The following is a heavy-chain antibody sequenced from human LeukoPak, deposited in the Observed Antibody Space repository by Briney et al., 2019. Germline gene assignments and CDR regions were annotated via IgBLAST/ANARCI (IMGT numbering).Heavy chain of an antibody. Sequence: PGGSLRLSCTASGHTFSTYWMHWVRQAPGKGLVWDAGIHSGGSIIYYADSVKGRFTISRDNAKNTLYLQMNSLRVEDTAVYYCVAEERDFDCWGQGVLVTVSS. V-gene: IGHV3-74*01. CDR2: IHSGGSII. CDR1: GHTFSTYW. CDR3: VAEERDFDC. J-gene: IGHJ4*02. D-gene: IGHD1-26*01.